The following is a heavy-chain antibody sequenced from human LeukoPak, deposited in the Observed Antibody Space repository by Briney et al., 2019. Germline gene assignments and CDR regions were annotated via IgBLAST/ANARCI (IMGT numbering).Heavy chain of an antibody. Sequence: SETLTLPCTVSGGSISSYYWSWIRQPPGKGLEWIGYIYYSGSTNYNPSLKSRVTISVDTSTNQFSLKLSSVTAADTAVYYCARIGYRYGYLWFDPWGQGTLVTVSS. CDR2: IYYSGST. J-gene: IGHJ5*02. V-gene: IGHV4-59*01. D-gene: IGHD5-18*01. CDR3: ARIGYRYGYLWFDP. CDR1: GGSISSYY.